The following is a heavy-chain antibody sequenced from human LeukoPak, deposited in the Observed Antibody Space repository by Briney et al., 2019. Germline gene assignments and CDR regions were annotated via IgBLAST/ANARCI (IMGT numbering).Heavy chain of an antibody. Sequence: SVKVSCTASGGTFSSYAISWVRQAPGQGLEWMGGIIPIFGTANYAQKFQGRVTITADESTSTAYMELSSLRSEDTAVYYCATVDTAPYYFDYWGQGTLVTVSS. CDR3: ATVDTAPYYFDY. V-gene: IGHV1-69*13. D-gene: IGHD5-18*01. J-gene: IGHJ4*02. CDR2: IIPIFGTA. CDR1: GGTFSSYA.